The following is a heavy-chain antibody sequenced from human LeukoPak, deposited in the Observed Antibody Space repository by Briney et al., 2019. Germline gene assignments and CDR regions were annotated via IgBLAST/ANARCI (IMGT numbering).Heavy chain of an antibody. D-gene: IGHD6-6*01. Sequence: SSETLSLTCTVSGGSISSSSYYWGWIRQPPGKGLEWIGSIYYSGSTYYNPSLKSRVTISVDTSKNQFSLNLSSVTAADTAVYYCASSSSTGVLRGSYFDYWGQGTLVTVSS. CDR1: GGSISSSSYY. V-gene: IGHV4-39*01. CDR3: ASSSSTGVLRGSYFDY. CDR2: IYYSGST. J-gene: IGHJ4*02.